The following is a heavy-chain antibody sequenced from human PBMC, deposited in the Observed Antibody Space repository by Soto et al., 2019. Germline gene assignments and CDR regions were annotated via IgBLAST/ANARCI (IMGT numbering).Heavy chain of an antibody. V-gene: IGHV3-30*03. CDR1: GFTFSSYG. CDR3: ASYSSGWYYFDY. J-gene: IGHJ4*02. CDR2: ISYDGSNK. Sequence: QVQLVESGGGVDQPGRSLRLSCAASGFTFSSYGMHWVRQAPGKGLEWVAVISYDGSNKYYADSVKGRFTISRDNSKNTLYLQMNSLRAEDTAVYYCASYSSGWYYFDYWGQGTLVTVSS. D-gene: IGHD6-19*01.